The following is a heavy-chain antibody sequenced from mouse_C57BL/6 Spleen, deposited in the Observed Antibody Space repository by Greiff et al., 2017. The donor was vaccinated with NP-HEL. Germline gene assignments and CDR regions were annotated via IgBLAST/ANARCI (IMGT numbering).Heavy chain of an antibody. D-gene: IGHD1-1*01. Sequence: DVQLQESGPGLAKPSQTLSLTCSVTGYSITSDYWNWIRKFPGNKLEYMGYISYSGSTYYNPSLKSRISITRDTSKNQYYLQLNSVTTEDTATDYCARSPSITTGAMDYGGQGTSVTVSA. CDR3: ARSPSITTGAMDY. CDR2: ISYSGST. CDR1: GYSITSDY. V-gene: IGHV3-8*01. J-gene: IGHJ4*01.